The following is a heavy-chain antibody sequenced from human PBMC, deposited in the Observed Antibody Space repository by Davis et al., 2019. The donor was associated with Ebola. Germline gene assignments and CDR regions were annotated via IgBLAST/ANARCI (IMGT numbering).Heavy chain of an antibody. CDR1: GGTFTNYA. J-gene: IGHJ5*02. V-gene: IGHV1-69*04. CDR3: ARGKWFDP. Sequence: AASVKVSCKTSGGTFTNYAVNWVRQAPGQGLEWMGRIIPVVDTKDYAQKFQGRVTLTADKATNTAYIELSGLRFDDTAVYYCARGKWFDPWGQGTLVSVTS. CDR2: IIPVVDTK.